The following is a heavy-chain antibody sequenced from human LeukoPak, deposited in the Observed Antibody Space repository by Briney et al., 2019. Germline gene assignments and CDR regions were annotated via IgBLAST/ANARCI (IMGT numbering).Heavy chain of an antibody. Sequence: SETLSLTCTVSGGSISSYYWSWIRQPPGKGLEWIGYIYYSGSTNYNPSLKSRVTISVDTSKNQFSLKLSSVTAADTAVYYCAAHDILTGYYPQYYFDYWGQGTLVTVSS. CDR3: AAHDILTGYYPQYYFDY. V-gene: IGHV4-59*08. D-gene: IGHD3-9*01. J-gene: IGHJ4*02. CDR1: GGSISSYY. CDR2: IYYSGST.